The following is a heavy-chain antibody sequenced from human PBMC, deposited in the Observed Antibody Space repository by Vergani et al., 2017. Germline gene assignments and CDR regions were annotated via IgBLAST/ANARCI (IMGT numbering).Heavy chain of an antibody. V-gene: IGHV3-23*01. D-gene: IGHD6-19*01. CDR1: GFTFSDYY. J-gene: IGHJ4*02. CDR3: AKVITFSSGWDHFDY. Sequence: EVQLLESGGGLVQPGGSLRLSCAASGFTFSDYYMSWIRQAPGKGLEWVSVISGGSSSTYYADSVKGRFTISRDNSKNTLYLQMNSLRAEDTAVYYCAKVITFSSGWDHFDYWGQGTLVTVSS. CDR2: ISGGSSST.